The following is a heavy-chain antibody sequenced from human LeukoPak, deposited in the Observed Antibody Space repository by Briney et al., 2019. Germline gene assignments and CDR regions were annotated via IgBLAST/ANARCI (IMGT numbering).Heavy chain of an antibody. J-gene: IGHJ6*03. Sequence: ASVKVSCKASGGTFSSYAISWVRQAPGQGLEWMGGIIPIFGTANYAQKFQGRVTITTDESTSTAYMELSSLRSEDTAVYYCASCPTPRDKYSSSSEDYYYMDVWGKGTTVTVSS. CDR1: GGTFSSYA. D-gene: IGHD6-6*01. CDR2: IIPIFGTA. CDR3: ASCPTPRDKYSSSSEDYYYMDV. V-gene: IGHV1-69*05.